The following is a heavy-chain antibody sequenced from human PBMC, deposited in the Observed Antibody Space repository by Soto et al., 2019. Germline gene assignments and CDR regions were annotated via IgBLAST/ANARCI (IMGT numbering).Heavy chain of an antibody. CDR2: IIPIFGTA. CDR1: GGTFSSYA. V-gene: IGHV1-69*13. J-gene: IGHJ4*02. CDR3: ARGKEQLVPLDY. Sequence: SVKVSCKASGGTFSSYAISWVRQAPGQGLEWMGGIIPIFGTANYAQKFQGRVTITADESTSTAYMELSSLRSEDTAVYYCARGKEQLVPLDYWGQGTLVTVSS. D-gene: IGHD6-6*01.